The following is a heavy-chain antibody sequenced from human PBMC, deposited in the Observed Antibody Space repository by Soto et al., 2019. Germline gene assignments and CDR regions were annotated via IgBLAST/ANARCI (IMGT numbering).Heavy chain of an antibody. V-gene: IGHV4-4*02. D-gene: IGHD2-8*02. CDR1: GASSKSDTW. CDR2: IYHNGRA. CDR3: ARADSVLVAKGFDL. J-gene: IGHJ4*02. Sequence: KTSETLSLTCAVSGASSKSDTWWTWVRQSPGKGLEWIGEIYHNGRAFDNPSLKGRVTISIDKSNNQFSLNLTSVTAADTAVYYCARADSVLVAKGFDLWGQGTLVTVSS.